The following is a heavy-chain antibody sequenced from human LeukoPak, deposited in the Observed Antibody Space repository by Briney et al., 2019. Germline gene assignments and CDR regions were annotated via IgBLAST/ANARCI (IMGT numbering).Heavy chain of an antibody. Sequence: PSETLSLTCTVSGGSISSYYWSWIRQPPGKGLEWIGYIYYSGSTNYNPSLKSRVTISVDTSKNQFSLKLSSVTAADTAVYYCARRGGGNIDAFDIRGQGTMVTVSS. D-gene: IGHD4-23*01. CDR3: ARRGGGNIDAFDI. CDR2: IYYSGST. V-gene: IGHV4-59*01. CDR1: GGSISSYY. J-gene: IGHJ3*02.